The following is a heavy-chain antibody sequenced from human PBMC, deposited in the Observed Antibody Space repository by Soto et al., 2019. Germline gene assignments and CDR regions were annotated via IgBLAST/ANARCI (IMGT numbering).Heavy chain of an antibody. J-gene: IGHJ6*02. CDR3: AKAIGCLSDYYFGIDV. Sequence: QVQLVESGGGVVKPGRSLRLSCAASGFTFSSYGMHWVRQAPGKGLEWVAVISYEGSNKYYADSVKGRITISRDNSKNKLSLQMNSLSGEYSAEYYCAKAIGCLSDYYFGIDVWGQGNTVTVS. D-gene: IGHD6-19*01. V-gene: IGHV3-30*18. CDR2: ISYEGSNK. CDR1: GFTFSSYG.